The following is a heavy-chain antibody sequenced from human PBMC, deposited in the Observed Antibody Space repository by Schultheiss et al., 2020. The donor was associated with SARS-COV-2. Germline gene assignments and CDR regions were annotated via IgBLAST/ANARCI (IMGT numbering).Heavy chain of an antibody. J-gene: IGHJ2*01. V-gene: IGHV5-51*01. CDR2: IYPGDSDT. CDR3: ARDARIVVVPGYFDL. CDR1: GYSFTSYW. Sequence: GESLKISCKGSGYSFTSYWISWVRQMPGKGLEWMGIIYPGDSDTRYSPSFQGQVTISADKSISTAYLQWSSLKASDTAMYYCARDARIVVVPGYFDLWGRGTLVTVSS. D-gene: IGHD2-2*01.